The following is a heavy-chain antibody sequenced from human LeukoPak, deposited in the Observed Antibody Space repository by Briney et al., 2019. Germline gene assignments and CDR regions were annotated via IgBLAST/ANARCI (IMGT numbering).Heavy chain of an antibody. D-gene: IGHD3-22*01. CDR2: IIPILGRA. CDR3: ARDPSYDSSGYRGAFDI. Sequence: SVKVSCKASGGTFSSYAIIWVRQAPGQGLEWMGRIIPILGRANYAQKFQGRVTITADKSTSTAYMELSSLRSEDTAVYYCARDPSYDSSGYRGAFDIWGQGTMVTVSS. V-gene: IGHV1-69*04. J-gene: IGHJ3*02. CDR1: GGTFSSYA.